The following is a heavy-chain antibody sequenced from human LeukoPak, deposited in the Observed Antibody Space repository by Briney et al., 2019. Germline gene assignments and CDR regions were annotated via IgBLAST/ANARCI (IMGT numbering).Heavy chain of an antibody. D-gene: IGHD3-22*01. CDR3: ARRGLNYYDSSGYYKD. CDR1: GFTLSSYW. J-gene: IGHJ4*02. V-gene: IGHV3-7*01. Sequence: GGSLRLSCAASGFTLSSYWMIWVRQAPGKGVERVANIKQDGSEKDYVDSVKGRFNISRDNAKNSLYLQMNSLRAEDTAVYYCARRGLNYYDSSGYYKDWGQGTLVTVSS. CDR2: IKQDGSEK.